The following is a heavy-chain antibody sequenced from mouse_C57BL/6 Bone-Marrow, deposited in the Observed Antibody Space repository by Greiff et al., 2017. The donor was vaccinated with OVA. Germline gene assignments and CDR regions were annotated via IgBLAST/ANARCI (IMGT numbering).Heavy chain of an antibody. CDR1: GYTFTDYY. J-gene: IGHJ3*01. CDR3: ARGVYDGYYTFAY. V-gene: IGHV1-26*01. CDR2: INPNNGGT. D-gene: IGHD2-3*01. Sequence: EVQLQQSGPELVKPGASVKISCKASGYTFTDYYMNWVKQSHGKSLEWIGDINPNNGGTSYNQKFKGKATLTVDKSSSTAYMELRSLTSEDSAVYYCARGVYDGYYTFAYWGQGTLVTVSA.